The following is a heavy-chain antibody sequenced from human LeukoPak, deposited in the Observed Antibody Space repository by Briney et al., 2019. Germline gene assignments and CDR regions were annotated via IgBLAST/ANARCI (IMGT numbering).Heavy chain of an antibody. V-gene: IGHV3-53*01. CDR3: ASRHCSGGGCYFAGADPFDY. D-gene: IGHD2-15*01. Sequence: PGGSLRLSCAASGFTVSSTYMRWVRQAPGKGLEWVSVIYSGGNIYYIDSVKGRFTISRDTSKDTLYLQMNSLRAEDTAVYYCASRHCSGGGCYFAGADPFDYWGQGILVTVSS. CDR1: GFTVSSTY. J-gene: IGHJ4*02. CDR2: IYSGGNI.